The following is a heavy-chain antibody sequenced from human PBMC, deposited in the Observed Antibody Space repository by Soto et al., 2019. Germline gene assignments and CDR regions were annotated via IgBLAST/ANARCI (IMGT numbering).Heavy chain of an antibody. CDR2: IIPIFGTA. J-gene: IGHJ6*02. CDR3: ASFIGGSTPAPLRWYHKEKGYCMDV. D-gene: IGHD2-2*01. Sequence: ASVKVSCKASGGTFSSYAISWVRQAPGQGLEWMGGIIPIFGTANYAQKFQGRVTITADESTSTAYMELSSLRSEDTAVYYCASFIGGSTPAPLRWYHKEKGYCMDVWGQGTTVTVSS. CDR1: GGTFSSYA. V-gene: IGHV1-69*13.